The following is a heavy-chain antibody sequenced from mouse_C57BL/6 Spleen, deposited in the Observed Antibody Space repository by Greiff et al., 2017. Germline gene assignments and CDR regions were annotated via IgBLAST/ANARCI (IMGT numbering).Heavy chain of an antibody. CDR3: ARGVTGTTFAY. CDR1: GFTFSDYG. Sequence: EVKLVESGGGLVKPGGSLKLSCAASGFTFSDYGMHWVRQAPEKGLEWVAYISSGSSTIYYADTVKGRFTISRDNAKNTLFLQMTSLRSEDTAMYYCARGVTGTTFAYWGQGTLVTVSA. CDR2: ISSGSSTI. V-gene: IGHV5-17*01. J-gene: IGHJ3*01. D-gene: IGHD4-1*01.